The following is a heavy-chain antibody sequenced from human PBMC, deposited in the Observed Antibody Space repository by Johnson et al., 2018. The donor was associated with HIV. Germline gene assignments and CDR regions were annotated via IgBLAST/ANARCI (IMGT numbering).Heavy chain of an antibody. D-gene: IGHD6-6*01. CDR1: GFTFDDYG. J-gene: IGHJ3*02. Sequence: EVQLVESGGGVVQPGGSLRLSCAASGFTFDDYGMSWVRQAPGKGLEWVSGINWNGGSTGYADSVKGRFTISRDNAKNSLYLQMNSLRAEDTALYFCTRRDSSDLGDAFDIWGQGTMVTVSS. CDR3: TRRDSSDLGDAFDI. CDR2: INWNGGST. V-gene: IGHV3-20*04.